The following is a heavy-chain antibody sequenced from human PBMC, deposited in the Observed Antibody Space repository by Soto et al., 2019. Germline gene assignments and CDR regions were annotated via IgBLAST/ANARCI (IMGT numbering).Heavy chain of an antibody. CDR3: ATEENSHGGMDV. Sequence: GASVKVSCKASGVSFISYAFTWVRQAPGQGLEWMGGIKPLSGTANYAQKFQGRVTITADESTRTVNMELSSLRSEDTAIYYCATEENSHGGMDVWGQGTTVTVSS. J-gene: IGHJ6*02. V-gene: IGHV1-69*13. CDR1: GVSFISYA. CDR2: IKPLSGTA.